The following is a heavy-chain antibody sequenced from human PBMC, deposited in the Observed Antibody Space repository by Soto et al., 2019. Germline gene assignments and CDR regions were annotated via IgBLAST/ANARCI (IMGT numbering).Heavy chain of an antibody. CDR3: ARDLQGNWFPP. CDR1: GGTFSSYA. Sequence: QVQLVQSGAEVKKLGSSVKVSCKASGGTFSSYAISWVRQAPGQGLEWMGGIIPIFGTATYAQKFQGRVTITADEATSTGYMELISLRSEDTAVYSCARDLQGNWFPPWGQGTLVTVSS. J-gene: IGHJ5*02. CDR2: IIPIFGTA. V-gene: IGHV1-69*12.